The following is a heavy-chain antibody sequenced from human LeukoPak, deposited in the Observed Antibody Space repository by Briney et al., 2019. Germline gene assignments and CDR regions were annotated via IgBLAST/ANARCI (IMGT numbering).Heavy chain of an antibody. J-gene: IGHJ5*02. D-gene: IGHD7-27*01. Sequence: AETLCLTCAVYGNSFSGYYWNWIRQPPGKGLEWIGEIDHSGNTNYNPSLKSRVTISVDTSKTQFSLELSSVTAADTAVYYCANVRGNWGLGSWGQGTLVTVSS. CDR2: IDHSGNT. CDR3: ANVRGNWGLGS. V-gene: IGHV4-34*01. CDR1: GNSFSGYY.